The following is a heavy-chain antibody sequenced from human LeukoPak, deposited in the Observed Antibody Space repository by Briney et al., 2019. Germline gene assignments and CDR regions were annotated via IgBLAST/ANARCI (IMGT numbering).Heavy chain of an antibody. V-gene: IGHV4-59*01. Sequence: SETLSLSCTVSGGSISSYYWNWIRQSPTKGLEWIGYISYSGSTNYNPSLKSRVTISLDTSKIQFSLKVRSVTAADTAVYHCARGFDSKSTYFDYWGQGTLVTVSS. J-gene: IGHJ4*02. CDR3: ARGFDSKSTYFDY. CDR2: ISYSGST. CDR1: GGSISSYY. D-gene: IGHD5-12*01.